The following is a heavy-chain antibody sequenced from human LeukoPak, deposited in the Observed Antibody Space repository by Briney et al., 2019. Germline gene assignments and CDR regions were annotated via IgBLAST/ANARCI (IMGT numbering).Heavy chain of an antibody. J-gene: IGHJ4*02. Sequence: SETLSLACTVSGGSISSGGYYWSWIRQHPGKGLEWIGYIYYSGSIYYNPSLKSRVTISVDTSKNQFSLKLSSVTAADTAVYYCARDRGYCSGGSCHHFDYWGQGTLVTVSS. CDR2: IYYSGSI. CDR3: ARDRGYCSGGSCHHFDY. CDR1: GGSISSGGYY. V-gene: IGHV4-31*03. D-gene: IGHD2-15*01.